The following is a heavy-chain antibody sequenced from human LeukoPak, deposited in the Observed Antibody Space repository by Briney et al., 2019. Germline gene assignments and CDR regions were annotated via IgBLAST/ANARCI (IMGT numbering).Heavy chain of an antibody. Sequence: GGSLRLSCAASGFTFSSYAMHWVRQAPGKGLEWVAVISYDGSNKYYADSVKGRFTISRDNSKNTLYLQMNSLRAEDTAVYYCARERGAARHYFDYWGQGTLVTVSS. V-gene: IGHV3-30*04. D-gene: IGHD6-6*01. CDR3: ARERGAARHYFDY. CDR2: ISYDGSNK. J-gene: IGHJ4*02. CDR1: GFTFSSYA.